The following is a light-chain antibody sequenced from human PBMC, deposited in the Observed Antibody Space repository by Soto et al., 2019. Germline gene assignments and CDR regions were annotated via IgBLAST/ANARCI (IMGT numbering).Light chain of an antibody. J-gene: IGKJ3*01. CDR3: QKYDSAPQT. CDR2: AAS. Sequence: DIQMTQSPSSLSASVGDRVTITCRASQGISNYLAWYQQQPGKVPKLLIYAASTLQSGVPSRFSGSGSGTDFSRTISSLQPEDVATYYCQKYDSAPQTFGPGTKVDIK. V-gene: IGKV1-27*01. CDR1: QGISNY.